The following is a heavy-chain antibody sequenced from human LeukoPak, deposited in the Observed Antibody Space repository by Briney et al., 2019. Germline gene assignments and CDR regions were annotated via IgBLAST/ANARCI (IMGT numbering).Heavy chain of an antibody. V-gene: IGHV4-34*01. Sequence: SETLSLTCAVYGGSFSGYYWSWIRQPPGKGLEWIGEINHSGSTNYNPSLKSRVTISVETSKNQFSLKLRSVTAADTAIYYCAKHYMGSSYNRALDYWGQGTLVTVSS. D-gene: IGHD3-10*01. CDR1: GGSFSGYY. CDR3: AKHYMGSSYNRALDY. CDR2: INHSGST. J-gene: IGHJ4*02.